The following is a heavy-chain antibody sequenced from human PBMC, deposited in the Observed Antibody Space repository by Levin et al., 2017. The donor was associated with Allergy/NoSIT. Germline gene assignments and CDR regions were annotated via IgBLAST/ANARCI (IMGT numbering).Heavy chain of an antibody. CDR2: ISGSGGST. V-gene: IGHV3-23*01. CDR1: GFTFSSYA. D-gene: IGHD4-17*01. Sequence: QAGGSLRLSCAASGFTFSSYAMSWVRQAPGKGLEWVSAISGSGGSTYYADSVKGRFTISRDNSKNTLYLQMNSLRAEDTAVYYCAKTLKTTVPYYYYYGMDVWGQGTTVTVSS. CDR3: AKTLKTTVPYYYYYGMDV. J-gene: IGHJ6*02.